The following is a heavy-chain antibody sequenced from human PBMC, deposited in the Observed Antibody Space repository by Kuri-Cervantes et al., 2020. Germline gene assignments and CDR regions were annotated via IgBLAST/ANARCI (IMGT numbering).Heavy chain of an antibody. J-gene: IGHJ4*02. Sequence: ASVKVSCKASGYTFTSYDINWVRQATGQGLEWMGWMNPNSGNTGYAQKFQGRVTMTRDTSISTAYMELSRLRSDDTAVYYCARDRFGSSSWYAFDYWGQGTLVTVSS. CDR2: MNPNSGNT. V-gene: IGHV1-8*01. D-gene: IGHD6-13*01. CDR1: GYTFTSYD. CDR3: ARDRFGSSSWYAFDY.